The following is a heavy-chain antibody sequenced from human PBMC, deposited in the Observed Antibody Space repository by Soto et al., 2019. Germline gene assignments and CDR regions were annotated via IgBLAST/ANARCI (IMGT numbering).Heavy chain of an antibody. J-gene: IGHJ4*02. CDR2: IYYSGRT. CDR1: GGSIRDYF. Sequence: SETLSLTCTVSGGSIRDYFWTWIRQPPGKGLEWIGYIYYSGRTNYNPSLKSRVSISVDTSKNHFSLQLRSVTAADTAVYYCARDGYDGSGSPYPAFWGPGTQVTVSS. V-gene: IGHV4-59*01. CDR3: ARDGYDGSGSPYPAF. D-gene: IGHD3-10*01.